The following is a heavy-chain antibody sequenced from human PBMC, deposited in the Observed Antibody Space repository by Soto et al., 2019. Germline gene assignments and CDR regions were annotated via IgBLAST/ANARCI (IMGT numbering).Heavy chain of an antibody. V-gene: IGHV1-69*13. Sequence: GASVKVSCKASGGTFSSYAISWVRQAPGQGLEWMGGIIPIFGTANYAQKFQGRVTITADESTSTAYMELSSLRSEDTAVYYCAREDGSGWTSDYYYGMDVWGQGTTVTVSS. CDR1: GGTFSSYA. D-gene: IGHD6-19*01. CDR3: AREDGSGWTSDYYYGMDV. CDR2: IIPIFGTA. J-gene: IGHJ6*02.